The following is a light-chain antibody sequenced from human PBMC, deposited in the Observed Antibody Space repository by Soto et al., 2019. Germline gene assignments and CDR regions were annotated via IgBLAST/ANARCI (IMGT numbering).Light chain of an antibody. CDR1: QSVGSY. V-gene: IGKV3-11*01. CDR2: DAS. Sequence: EIVLTQSPATLSLSPGERATLSCRASQSVGSYLAWFRQKPGQAPRLLIYDASNRAPGIPARFSGSGSGTDFTLTISGLEPEDFAVYYCQQRGDWPLTFGGGTKLEIK. J-gene: IGKJ4*01. CDR3: QQRGDWPLT.